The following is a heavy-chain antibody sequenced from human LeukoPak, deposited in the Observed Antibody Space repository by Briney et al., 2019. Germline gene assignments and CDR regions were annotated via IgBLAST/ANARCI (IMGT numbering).Heavy chain of an antibody. CDR3: ARGGYSSSWYGFFDY. CDR1: GYTFTSYA. Sequence: ASVKVSCKASGYTFTSYAMHWVRQAPGQRLEWMGWINASNGNTKYSQEFQGRVTITRDTSASTAYMELSSLRSEDMAVYYCARGGYSSSWYGFFDYWGQGTLVTVSS. V-gene: IGHV1-3*03. D-gene: IGHD6-13*01. J-gene: IGHJ4*02. CDR2: INASNGNT.